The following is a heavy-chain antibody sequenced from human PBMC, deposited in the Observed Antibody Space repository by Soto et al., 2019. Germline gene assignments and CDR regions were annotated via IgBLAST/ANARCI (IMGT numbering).Heavy chain of an antibody. V-gene: IGHV3-23*01. J-gene: IGHJ4*02. CDR1: GFTFSSYA. D-gene: IGHD5-12*01. CDR3: AKNVEMATIPFDY. CDR2: ISGSGGST. Sequence: GGSLRLSCAASGFTFSSYAMSWVRQAPGKGLEWVSAISGSGGSTYYADSVKGRFTISRDNSKNTLYLQMNSLRAEDTVVYYCAKNVEMATIPFDYWGQGTLVTVSS.